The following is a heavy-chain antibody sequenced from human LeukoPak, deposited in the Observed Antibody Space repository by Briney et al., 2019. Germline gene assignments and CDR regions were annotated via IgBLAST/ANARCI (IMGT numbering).Heavy chain of an antibody. CDR1: GGSISSGGYY. J-gene: IGHJ4*02. CDR3: ARGRKRYSGYETFDY. Sequence: SQTLSLTCTVSGGSISSGGYYWSWIRQHPGKGLEWIGYIYYSGSTYYNPSLKSRVTISVDTSKNQFSLKLSSVTAADTAVYYCARGRKRYSGYETFDYWGQGTLVTVSS. CDR2: IYYSGST. V-gene: IGHV4-31*03. D-gene: IGHD5-12*01.